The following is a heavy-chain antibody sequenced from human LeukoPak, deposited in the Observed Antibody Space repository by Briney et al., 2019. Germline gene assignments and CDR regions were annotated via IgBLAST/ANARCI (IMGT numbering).Heavy chain of an antibody. V-gene: IGHV3-23*01. CDR3: ARARSGYKDI. CDR1: GFTFGTYA. Sequence: GGSLRLSCAASGFTFGTYAMSWVRQAPGKGLESVSSISGSGTGTYYADSVKGRFTISRDNSKNTLYLQMNSLRAEDTAVYYCARARSGYKDIWGQGTMVTVSS. J-gene: IGHJ3*02. CDR2: ISGSGTGT. D-gene: IGHD5-12*01.